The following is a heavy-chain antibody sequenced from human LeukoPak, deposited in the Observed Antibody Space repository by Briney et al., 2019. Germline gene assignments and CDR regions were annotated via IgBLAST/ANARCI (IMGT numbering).Heavy chain of an antibody. CDR2: INSDGSST. CDR1: GFTFSSYW. Sequence: GGSLRLSCAASGFTFSSYWMHWVRQAPGKGLVWVSRINSDGSSTSYADSVKGRFTITRDNAKNTLYLQMNRLRAEDTAVYYSARDWPMVRGVIMAYWGQGTLVTVSS. D-gene: IGHD3-10*01. CDR3: ARDWPMVRGVIMAY. V-gene: IGHV3-74*01. J-gene: IGHJ4*02.